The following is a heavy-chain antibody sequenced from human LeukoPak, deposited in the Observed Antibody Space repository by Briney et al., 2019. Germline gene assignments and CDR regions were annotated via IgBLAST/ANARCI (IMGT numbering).Heavy chain of an antibody. Sequence: RGSLRLSCAASGFTFSNYAMSWVRQAPGKGLEWVSGTSDGDVSTYHADSVMGRFIVSRDNSKNALFLQMNSLRAEDTAVYYCAKKMGTIRGFDYWGQGTLVTVSS. V-gene: IGHV3-23*01. J-gene: IGHJ4*02. CDR2: TSDGDVST. CDR1: GFTFSNYA. D-gene: IGHD5-24*01. CDR3: AKKMGTIRGFDY.